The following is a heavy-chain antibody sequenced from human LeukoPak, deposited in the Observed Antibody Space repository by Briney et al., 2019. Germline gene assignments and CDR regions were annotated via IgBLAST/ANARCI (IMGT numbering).Heavy chain of an antibody. Sequence: PGGSLRLSCAASGFTFSSYSTHWVRQAPGRGPEYVAAISSRGTTTHYGDSVQGRFIVSRDNSNYTLYLQMAGLRPDDSGMYFCARKGSGGWDDYWGRGTQVAVSS. CDR2: ISSRGTTT. J-gene: IGHJ4*02. V-gene: IGHV3-64*02. D-gene: IGHD1-26*01. CDR3: ARKGSGGWDDY. CDR1: GFTFSSYS.